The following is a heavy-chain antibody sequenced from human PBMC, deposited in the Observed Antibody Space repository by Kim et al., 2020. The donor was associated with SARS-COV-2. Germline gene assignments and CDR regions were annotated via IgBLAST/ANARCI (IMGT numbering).Heavy chain of an antibody. V-gene: IGHV3-33*06. J-gene: IGHJ2*01. CDR2: IWYDGSNK. D-gene: IGHD6-19*01. CDR1: GFTFSSYG. Sequence: GGSLRLSCAASGFTFSSYGMHWVRQAPGKGLEWVAVIWYDGSNKYYADSVKGRFTISRDNSKNTLYLQMNSLRAEDTAVYYCAKDGGIAVAGTGGPYWYFDLWGRGTLVTVSS. CDR3: AKDGGIAVAGTGGPYWYFDL.